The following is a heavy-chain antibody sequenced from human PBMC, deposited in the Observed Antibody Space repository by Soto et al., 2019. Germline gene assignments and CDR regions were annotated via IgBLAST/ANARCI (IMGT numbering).Heavy chain of an antibody. CDR1: GLTFSNYW. D-gene: IGHD3-16*01. Sequence: EVQLVESGGGLVQPGGSLRLSCEASGLTFSNYWMHWVRQGPGKGLVWVSRMNEVGTTIDYADSVKGRFTISRDNAKSTLYLQMNSLRAEDTAVYYCAPDLGGPQGSWGQGTLVTVSS. CDR2: MNEVGTTI. J-gene: IGHJ5*02. V-gene: IGHV3-74*01. CDR3: APDLGGPQGS.